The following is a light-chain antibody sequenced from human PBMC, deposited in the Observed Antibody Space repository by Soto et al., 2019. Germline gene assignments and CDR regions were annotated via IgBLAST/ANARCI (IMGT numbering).Light chain of an antibody. CDR3: QTWGTGIVV. CDR2: LDNDGSH. CDR1: SGHSSYA. V-gene: IGLV4-69*01. J-gene: IGLJ2*01. Sequence: QSVLTQSPSASASLGASVKITCTLSSGHSSYAIAWHQQQPEKGPRYLMKLDNDGSHFKGDGIPDRFSGSSSGAERYLTISSLQSEDEADYFCQTWGTGIVVFGGGTKLTVL.